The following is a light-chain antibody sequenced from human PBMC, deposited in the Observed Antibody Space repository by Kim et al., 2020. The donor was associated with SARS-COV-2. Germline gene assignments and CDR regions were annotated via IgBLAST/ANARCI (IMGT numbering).Light chain of an antibody. V-gene: IGKV3D-7*01. CDR3: QQDYNLPPYT. Sequence: PGERVTLSCRASQSVSSSYLTWYQQKPGQAPRLLIYGASTRATGIPARFSGSGSGTDFTLTISSLQPEDFAVYYCQQDYNLPPYTFGQGTKL. CDR1: QSVSSSY. J-gene: IGKJ2*01. CDR2: GAS.